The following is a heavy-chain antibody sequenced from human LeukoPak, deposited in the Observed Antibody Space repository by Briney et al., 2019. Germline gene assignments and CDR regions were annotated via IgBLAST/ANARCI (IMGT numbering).Heavy chain of an antibody. CDR1: GGSISSGNYY. CDR2: IYHTGST. Sequence: SETLSLTCTVSGGSISSGNYYWSWIRQPAGKGLEWIANIYHTGSTNYNPSLSSRVTISIDTAKNQFSLKLTSVTAADTAVYYCARRGRNSSGWQDYLWGQGTLVTVSS. J-gene: IGHJ4*02. CDR3: ARRGRNSSGWQDYL. V-gene: IGHV4-61*10. D-gene: IGHD6-25*01.